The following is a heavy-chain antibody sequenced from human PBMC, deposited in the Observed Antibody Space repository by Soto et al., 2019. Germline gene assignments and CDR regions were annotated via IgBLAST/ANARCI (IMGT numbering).Heavy chain of an antibody. D-gene: IGHD6-6*01. J-gene: IGHJ5*02. CDR2: INHSGST. CDR3: ARGRIAARRRARWFDP. V-gene: IGHV4-34*01. CDR1: VGPFSGYY. Sequence: PSESLSVTCAVYVGPFSGYYWSWIRQPPGKGLEWIGEINHSGSTNYNPSLKSRVTISVDTSKNQFSLKLSSVTAADTAVYYCARGRIAARRRARWFDPWGQGTLVTVSS.